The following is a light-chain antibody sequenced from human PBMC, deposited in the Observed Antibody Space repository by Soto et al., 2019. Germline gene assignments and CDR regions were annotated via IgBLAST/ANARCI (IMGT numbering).Light chain of an antibody. CDR3: QQYHAYPCT. CDR1: QSINRW. V-gene: IGKV1-5*03. Sequence: DIQMTQSPSTLSASVGDRVTITCRASQSINRWLAWYQQKPGKAPKVLIYRASTLDSGVPSRFSGSGSGTEFTITISSLQPDDFGTYYCQQYHAYPCTFGQGTKLEIK. CDR2: RAS. J-gene: IGKJ2*02.